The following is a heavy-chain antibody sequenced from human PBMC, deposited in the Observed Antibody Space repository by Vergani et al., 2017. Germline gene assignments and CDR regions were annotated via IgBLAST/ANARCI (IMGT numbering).Heavy chain of an antibody. CDR3: ASPKPFVNWAFDI. CDR2: IYYSGST. Sequence: QLQLQESGPGLVKPSETLSLTCTVSGGSISSSSYYWGWIRQPPGKGLEWIGSIYYSGSTYYNPSLKSRVTISVDTSKNQSSLKLSSVTAADTAVYYGASPKPFVNWAFDIWGQGTMVTVSS. J-gene: IGHJ3*02. V-gene: IGHV4-39*01. D-gene: IGHD3-16*01. CDR1: GGSISSSSYY.